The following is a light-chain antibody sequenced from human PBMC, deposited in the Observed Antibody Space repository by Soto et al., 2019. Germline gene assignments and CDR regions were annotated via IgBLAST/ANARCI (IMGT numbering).Light chain of an antibody. J-gene: IGKJ4*01. V-gene: IGKV1-33*01. CDR3: QQYDNLPLT. CDR1: QDISNY. CDR2: DAS. Sequence: DIQMTQSPSSLSASVGDRVTITCQASQDISNYLNWYQQKPGKAPKLLIYDASNLETGVPSRFSGRGSGTDFTFTISSLQPEDIATEYCQQYDNLPLTFGGGTKVEIK.